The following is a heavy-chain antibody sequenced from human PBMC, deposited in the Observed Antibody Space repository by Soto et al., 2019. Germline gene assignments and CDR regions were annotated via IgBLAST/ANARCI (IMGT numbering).Heavy chain of an antibody. CDR3: ARAAPCSGGSCYSPADYFVY. Sequence: GGSLRLSCAASGFTVSSNYMSWVRQAPGKGLEWVSVIYSGGSTYYADSVKGRFTISRDNSKNTLYLQMNSLRAEDTAVYYCARAAPCSGGSCYSPADYFVYWGQGTLVTVSS. CDR1: GFTVSSNY. CDR2: IYSGGST. J-gene: IGHJ4*02. D-gene: IGHD2-15*01. V-gene: IGHV3-53*01.